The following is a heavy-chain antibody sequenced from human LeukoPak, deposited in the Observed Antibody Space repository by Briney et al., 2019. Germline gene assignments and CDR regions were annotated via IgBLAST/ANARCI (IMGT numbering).Heavy chain of an antibody. Sequence: SETLSLTCAVYGGSFSDYDWSWVRQPPGKGLEWIGEINQSGDTNCAPSLKSRVSMSIDTSKTQFSLNLRSVTAADTAVYYCARYVPVKTGPTRASFDFWGQGALVTVSS. V-gene: IGHV4-34*10. D-gene: IGHD1-1*01. CDR3: ARYVPVKTGPTRASFDF. J-gene: IGHJ4*02. CDR1: GGSFSDYD. CDR2: INQSGDT.